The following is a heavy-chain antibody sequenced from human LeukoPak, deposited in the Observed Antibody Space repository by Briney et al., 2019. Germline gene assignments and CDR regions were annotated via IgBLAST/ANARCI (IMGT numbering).Heavy chain of an antibody. J-gene: IGHJ4*02. CDR2: ISGSGGST. CDR1: GFTFSSYV. D-gene: IGHD3-22*01. V-gene: IGHV3-23*01. CDR3: AKGGAYYYDSSGYYYADY. Sequence: GGSLRLSCAASGFTFSSYVMSWVRQAPGKGLEWVSAISGSGGSTYYADSVKGRFTISRDNSKNTLYLQMNSLRAEDTAVYYCAKGGAYYYDSSGYYYADYWGQGTLVTVSS.